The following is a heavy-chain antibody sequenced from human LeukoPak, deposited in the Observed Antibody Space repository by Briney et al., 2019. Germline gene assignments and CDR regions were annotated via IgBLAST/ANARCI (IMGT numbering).Heavy chain of an antibody. V-gene: IGHV3-30*02. Sequence: GGSLRLSCAASGFTFSSYGMHWVRQAPGKGLEWVAFLRYDGSSKYYADSVKGRFTISRDNSKNTLYLQMNSLRAEDTAVYYCAKDGGLFNFDYWGQGTLVTVSS. CDR3: AKDGGLFNFDY. CDR2: LRYDGSSK. J-gene: IGHJ4*02. D-gene: IGHD3-10*01. CDR1: GFTFSSYG.